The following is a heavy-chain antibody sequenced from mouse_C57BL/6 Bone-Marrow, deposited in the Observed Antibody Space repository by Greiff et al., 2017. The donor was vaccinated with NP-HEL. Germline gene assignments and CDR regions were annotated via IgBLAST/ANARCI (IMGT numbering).Heavy chain of an antibody. CDR3: ARDDYGLG. V-gene: IGHV5-4*01. CDR1: GFTFSSYA. D-gene: IGHD2-4*01. J-gene: IGHJ3*01. Sequence: EVKVEESGGGLVKPGGSLKLSCAASGFTFSSYAMSWVRQTPEKRLEWVATISDGGSYTYYPDNVKGRFTISRDNAKNNLYLQMSHLKSEDTAMYYCARDDYGLGGGQGTLVTVSA. CDR2: ISDGGSYT.